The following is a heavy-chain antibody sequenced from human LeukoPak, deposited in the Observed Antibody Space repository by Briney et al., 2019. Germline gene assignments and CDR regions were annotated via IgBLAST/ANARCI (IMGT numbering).Heavy chain of an antibody. CDR3: ARDRNLYTSILTFDY. D-gene: IGHD1-14*01. J-gene: IGHJ4*02. CDR2: INHSGST. V-gene: IGHV4-39*07. Sequence: SETLSLTCTVSGGSISSSSYYWGWIRQPPGKGLEWIGEINHSGSTNYNPSLKSRVTISVDTSKNQFSLKVNSVTAADTAVYYCARDRNLYTSILTFDYWGQGTLVTVSS. CDR1: GGSISSSSYY.